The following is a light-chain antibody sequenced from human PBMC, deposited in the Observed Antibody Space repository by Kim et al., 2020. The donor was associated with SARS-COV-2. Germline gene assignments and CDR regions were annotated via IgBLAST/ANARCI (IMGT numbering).Light chain of an antibody. V-gene: IGKV1-39*01. CDR2: ATS. Sequence: DIQMTQSPSSLSASVGDRVTITCRASQSIINYLNWYQQRPGKPPALLIYATSNLQSGVPSRFSGSGSGTDFTLTITSLQPEDFATYYCQQTYSLPRTFGQGTKVEI. J-gene: IGKJ1*01. CDR3: QQTYSLPRT. CDR1: QSIINY.